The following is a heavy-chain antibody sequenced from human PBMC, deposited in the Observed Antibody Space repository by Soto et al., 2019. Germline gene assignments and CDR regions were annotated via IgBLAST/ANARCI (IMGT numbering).Heavy chain of an antibody. CDR3: VGGQYYFDY. CDR1: GFPFTSYG. Sequence: QVQLVESGGGVVQPGRSLRLSCAASGFPFTSYGMHWVREGPDKGLEWVAIISYDGSDKYYADSVKGRFTISRGNSKNPLYLQMNSLRPEDTALYYCVGGQYYFDYRGQGTLVIVSS. V-gene: IGHV3-30*03. J-gene: IGHJ4*02. CDR2: ISYDGSDK. D-gene: IGHD3-10*01.